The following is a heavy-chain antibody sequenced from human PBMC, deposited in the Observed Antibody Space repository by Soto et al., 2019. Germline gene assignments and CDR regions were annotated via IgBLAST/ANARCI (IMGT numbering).Heavy chain of an antibody. J-gene: IGHJ4*02. CDR2: ISHGGST. D-gene: IGHD6-13*01. Sequence: XTLSLPCALYGGSFSGYQWSWIRLSPGKGLEWIGEISHGGSTKYNPSLKSRVTISVDTSNNQFSLKLSSVTAADTAIYYCARGSVAAAGTDFDYWGQGALVTVSS. CDR1: GGSFSGYQ. CDR3: ARGSVAAAGTDFDY. V-gene: IGHV4-34*01.